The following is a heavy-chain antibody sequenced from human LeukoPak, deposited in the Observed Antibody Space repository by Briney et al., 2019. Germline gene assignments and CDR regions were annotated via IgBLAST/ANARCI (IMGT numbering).Heavy chain of an antibody. D-gene: IGHD1-26*01. CDR3: ARVGATAETANAFDI. CDR2: ITNNGGIT. CDR1: GFTFNTYA. V-gene: IGHV3-64*01. Sequence: PGGSLRLSCAASGFTFNTYAMHWVRQAPGKGLESVSAITNNGGITYYANSVKGRFTISRDNSKNTLYPQMGSLRPEDMARYYCARVGATAETANAFDIWGQGTMVTVSS. J-gene: IGHJ3*02.